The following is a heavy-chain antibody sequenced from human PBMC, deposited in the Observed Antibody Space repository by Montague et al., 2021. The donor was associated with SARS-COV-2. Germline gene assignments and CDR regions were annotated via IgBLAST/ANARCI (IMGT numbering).Heavy chain of an antibody. J-gene: IGHJ6*02. V-gene: IGHV3-9*01. CDR2: ISWNSGSI. CDR3: AKGIAAAGIGFYYYYYGMDV. Sequence: SLRLSCAASGFTFGDYAMHWVRQAPGKGLEWVSGISWNSGSIGYADSVKGRFTISRDNAKNSLYLQMNSLRAEDTALYYCAKGIAAAGIGFYYYYYGMDVRGQGTTVNVSS. D-gene: IGHD6-13*01. CDR1: GFTFGDYA.